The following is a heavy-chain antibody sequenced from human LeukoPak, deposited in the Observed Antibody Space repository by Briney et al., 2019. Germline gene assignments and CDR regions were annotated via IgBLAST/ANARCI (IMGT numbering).Heavy chain of an antibody. CDR1: GASISSHY. D-gene: IGHD3-3*01. J-gene: IGHJ4*02. CDR3: ASARGEGWSRYYPLFDY. CDR2: TYYRWST. Sequence: PSETLSLTCTVSGASISSHYWTRIRQPPGKRLEWIGYTYYRWSTYYNPSLESRVTISVDPSKNQFSLTLNSVDAADTAVYYCASARGEGWSRYYPLFDYWGQGTLVTVSA. V-gene: IGHV4-59*11.